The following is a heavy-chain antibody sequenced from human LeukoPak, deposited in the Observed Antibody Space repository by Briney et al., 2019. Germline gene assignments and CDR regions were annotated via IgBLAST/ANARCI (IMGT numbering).Heavy chain of an antibody. CDR3: VKSTSSSWYPRFDS. V-gene: IGHV4-39*01. CDR1: GVSISTNALF. Sequence: PSETLSLTCTVSGVSISTNALFWGWIRQPPGKGLEWIASIYFSGSTYYNPSMNSRATISVDMPRNQFSLRLSSVTAEDTAMYYCVKSTSSSWYPRFDSWGQGTLVPVSS. D-gene: IGHD6-13*01. CDR2: IYFSGST. J-gene: IGHJ5*01.